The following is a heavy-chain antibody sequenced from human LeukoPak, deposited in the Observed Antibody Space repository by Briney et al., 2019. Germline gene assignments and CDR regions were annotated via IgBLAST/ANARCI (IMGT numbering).Heavy chain of an antibody. CDR1: GFTFSSYS. CDR2: ISSSSSYI. Sequence: GGSLRLSCAASGFTFSSYSMNWVRQAPGKGLEWVSSISSSSSYIYYADSVKGRFTISRDNAKNSLYLQMNSLRAEDTAVYYCAREPAVTTLSPHYYYYMDVWGKGTTVTVSS. D-gene: IGHD4-17*01. V-gene: IGHV3-21*01. CDR3: AREPAVTTLSPHYYYYMDV. J-gene: IGHJ6*03.